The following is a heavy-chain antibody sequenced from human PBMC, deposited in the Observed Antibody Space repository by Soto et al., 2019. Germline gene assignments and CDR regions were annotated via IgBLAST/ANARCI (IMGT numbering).Heavy chain of an antibody. Sequence: ESGGGLVQPGGSLRLSCAASGFTFSSYAMSWVRQAPGKGLEWVSAISGSGGSTYYADSVKGRFTISRDNSKNTLYLQMNSLRAEDTAVYYCAKDRGEDIVVVVAAFYYGMDVWGQGTTVTVSS. V-gene: IGHV3-23*01. CDR1: GFTFSSYA. D-gene: IGHD2-15*01. J-gene: IGHJ6*02. CDR2: ISGSGGST. CDR3: AKDRGEDIVVVVAAFYYGMDV.